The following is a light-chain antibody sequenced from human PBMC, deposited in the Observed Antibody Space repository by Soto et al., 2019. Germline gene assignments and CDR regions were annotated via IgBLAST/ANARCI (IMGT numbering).Light chain of an antibody. CDR1: QGISSW. J-gene: IGKJ1*01. CDR2: KAS. V-gene: IGKV1-5*03. CDR3: QHYNSYSEA. Sequence: DIQMTHSPSSVSASVGDRVTITCRASQGISSWLAWYQQKPGKAPKLLIYKASTLKSGVPSRFSGSGSGTEFTLTISSLQPDDFATYYCQHYNSYSEAFGQGTKVDI.